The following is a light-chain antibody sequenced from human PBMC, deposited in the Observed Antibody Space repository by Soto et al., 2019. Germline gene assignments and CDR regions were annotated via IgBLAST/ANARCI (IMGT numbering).Light chain of an antibody. CDR2: EVI. CDR1: SSEVGAYDF. CDR3: SSYTTSSTRV. Sequence: QSVLTQPASVSGSPGQSITISCTGTSSEVGAYDFVSWYQQHPDKAPKLMIYEVIYRPSGVSNRFSGSKSVNTATLTISGLQAEDEGDYYCSSYTTSSTRVFVTGTKVTVL. V-gene: IGLV2-14*03. J-gene: IGLJ1*01.